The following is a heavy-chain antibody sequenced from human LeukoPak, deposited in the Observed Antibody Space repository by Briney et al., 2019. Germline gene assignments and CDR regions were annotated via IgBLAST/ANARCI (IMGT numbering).Heavy chain of an antibody. CDR1: GGSISSDY. D-gene: IGHD6-13*01. Sequence: SETLSLTCTISGGSISSDYWGWIRQPPGKGLEWIGNIYYGGSTYYNPSLKSRVTISVDTSKNQFSLKLSSVTAADTAVYYCAREVYSSSWYGLLVDYWGQGTLVTVSS. J-gene: IGHJ4*02. CDR3: AREVYSSSWYGLLVDY. V-gene: IGHV4-39*07. CDR2: IYYGGST.